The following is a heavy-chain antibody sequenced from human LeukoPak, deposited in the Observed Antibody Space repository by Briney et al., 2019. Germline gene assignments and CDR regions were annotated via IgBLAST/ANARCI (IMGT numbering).Heavy chain of an antibody. J-gene: IGHJ4*02. Sequence: SETLSLTCTVSGGSISGYYWSWIRQPPGKGLEWIGYIYYSGSTNYNPSLKSRVTISVDTSKNQFSLKLSSVTAADTAVYYCARSSYYYFDYWGQGTLVTVSS. D-gene: IGHD2-21*01. V-gene: IGHV4-59*08. CDR1: GGSISGYY. CDR3: ARSSYYYFDY. CDR2: IYYSGST.